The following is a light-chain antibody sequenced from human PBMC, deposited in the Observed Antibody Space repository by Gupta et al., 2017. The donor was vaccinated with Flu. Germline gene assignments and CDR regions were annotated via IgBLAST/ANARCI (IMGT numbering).Light chain of an antibody. CDR2: GAT. Sequence: EIVMTQSPATLSASPGERATLFCRASQSVSNKLAWYQLKPGQAPRVLIYGATTRAAGIPARFSGSGSGTEFTLSINSLQSEDFAVYYCQQYNNWPPITFGQGTRLEI. V-gene: IGKV3-15*01. CDR1: QSVSNK. CDR3: QQYNNWPPIT. J-gene: IGKJ5*01.